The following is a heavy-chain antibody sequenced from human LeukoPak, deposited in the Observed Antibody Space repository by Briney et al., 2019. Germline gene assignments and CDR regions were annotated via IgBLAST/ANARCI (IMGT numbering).Heavy chain of an antibody. J-gene: IGHJ3*02. Sequence: SETLSLTCTVSGGSISSYYWSWIRQPPGKGLEWIGYIYYSGSTNYNPSLKSRVTISVDTSKNQFSLKLSSVTAADTAVYYCARDYYDSSGYYYDDAFDIWGQGTMVTVSS. CDR2: IYYSGST. V-gene: IGHV4-59*01. CDR1: GGSISSYY. CDR3: ARDYYDSSGYYYDDAFDI. D-gene: IGHD3-22*01.